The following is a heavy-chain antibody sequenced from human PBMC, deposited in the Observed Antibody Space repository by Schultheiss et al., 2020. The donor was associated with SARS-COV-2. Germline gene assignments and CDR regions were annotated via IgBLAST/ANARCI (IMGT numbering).Heavy chain of an antibody. CDR2: IYYSGST. CDR3: ARARHYDYVWGSYRFEQFNWFDP. D-gene: IGHD3-16*02. CDR1: GGSISSYY. J-gene: IGHJ5*02. V-gene: IGHV4-59*12. Sequence: SETLSLTCTVSGGSISSYYWSWIRQPPGKGLEWIGYIYYSGSTNYNPSLKSRVTISVDKSKNQFSLKLSSVTAADTAVYYCARARHYDYVWGSYRFEQFNWFDPWGQGTLVTVSS.